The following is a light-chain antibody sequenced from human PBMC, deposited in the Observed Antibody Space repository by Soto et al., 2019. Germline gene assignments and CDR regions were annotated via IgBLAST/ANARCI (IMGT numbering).Light chain of an antibody. CDR2: DAS. Sequence: DIQMTQSPSTLSASVGDRVTITCRASQSIGNWLAWYQQKPGKAPKLLIYDASSLESGVPSRFSGSGSGTEFTLTISSLQPDDFATYYCQQGNSFPSITFGQGTRLEIK. J-gene: IGKJ5*01. V-gene: IGKV1-5*01. CDR1: QSIGNW. CDR3: QQGNSFPSIT.